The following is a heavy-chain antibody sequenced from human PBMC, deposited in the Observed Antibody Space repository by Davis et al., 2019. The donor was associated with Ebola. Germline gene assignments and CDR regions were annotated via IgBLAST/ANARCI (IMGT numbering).Heavy chain of an antibody. CDR1: GYTFTSYA. J-gene: IGHJ4*02. D-gene: IGHD6-19*01. V-gene: IGHV1-3*01. CDR3: ASGEQWLASFDY. Sequence: ASVKVSCKASGYTFTSYAMHWVRQAPGQRLEWMGWINAGNGNTKYSQKFQGRVTITRDTSASTAYMELSSLRSEDTAVYYCASGEQWLASFDYWGQGTLVTVSS. CDR2: INAGNGNT.